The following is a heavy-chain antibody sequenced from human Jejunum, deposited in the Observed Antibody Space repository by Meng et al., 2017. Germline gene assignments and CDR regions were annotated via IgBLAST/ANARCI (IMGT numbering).Heavy chain of an antibody. CDR2: TYYRSKWYI. V-gene: IGHV6-1*01. CDR3: AGGGLVRSTRGYFDY. Sequence: QIQLQQSGPGRVKPSQTLPPTGSISGDRVSSNSAGWNWIRQSPSRGLEWLGRTYYRSKWYIDYAVSVKSRITINPDTSKNQFSLHLNSVTPEDTAVYYCAGGGLVRSTRGYFDYWGQGTLVTVSS. D-gene: IGHD1-26*01. CDR1: GDRVSSNSAG. J-gene: IGHJ4*02.